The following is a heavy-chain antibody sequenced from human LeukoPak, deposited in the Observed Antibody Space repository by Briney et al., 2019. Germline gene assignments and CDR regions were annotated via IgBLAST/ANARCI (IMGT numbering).Heavy chain of an antibody. V-gene: IGHV3-23*01. CDR1: GFTFSSYG. CDR3: AKDLRAVAGTEWHY. D-gene: IGHD6-19*01. Sequence: GGSLRLSCAASGFTFSSYGMSWVRQAPGKGVEWGSAISGSGGRTYYADSVKGGFTISRDNSKNTLYVQMKSLRGEDTAVYYCAKDLRAVAGTEWHYGGQGTLVTVPS. CDR2: ISGSGGRT. J-gene: IGHJ4*02.